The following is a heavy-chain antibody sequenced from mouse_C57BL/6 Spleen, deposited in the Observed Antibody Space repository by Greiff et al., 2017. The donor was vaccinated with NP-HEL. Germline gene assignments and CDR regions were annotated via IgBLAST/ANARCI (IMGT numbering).Heavy chain of an antibody. J-gene: IGHJ3*01. CDR3: ERDDWDGFAY. D-gene: IGHD4-1*01. V-gene: IGHV1-61*01. CDR2: IYPSDSET. Sequence: VQLQQPGAELVRPGSSVKLSCKASGYTFTSYWLDWVKQRPGQGLEWIGNIYPSDSETHYNQKFKDKATLTVDKSSSTAYMQLSSLTSEDSAVYYCERDDWDGFAYWGQGTLVTVSA. CDR1: GYTFTSYW.